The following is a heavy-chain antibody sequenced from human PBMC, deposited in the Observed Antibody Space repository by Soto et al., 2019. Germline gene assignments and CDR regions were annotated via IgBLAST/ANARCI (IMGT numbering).Heavy chain of an antibody. Sequence: QLQLQESGPGLVKPSETLSLTCTVSGGSVSSSSYYWGWIRQPPGKGLEWIGSIYYSGSTYYNPSLKSRVTISVDTSKNQFSLKLSSVTAADTAVYYCARLLVVAATRARFDPWGQGTLVTVSS. CDR2: IYYSGST. J-gene: IGHJ5*02. CDR3: ARLLVVAATRARFDP. CDR1: GGSVSSSSYY. D-gene: IGHD2-15*01. V-gene: IGHV4-39*01.